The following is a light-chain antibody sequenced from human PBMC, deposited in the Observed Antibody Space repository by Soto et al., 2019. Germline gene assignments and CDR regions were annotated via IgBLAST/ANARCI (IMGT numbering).Light chain of an antibody. CDR1: QSLNSL. CDR2: DAS. V-gene: IGKV1-5*01. J-gene: IGKJ1*01. CDR3: QQYETFSGT. Sequence: DIQITQSPSTLSASLGYRVTITCRASQSLNSLLAWYQQKPGRAPKLLIYDASALPRGVPSRFSGSGSGTKFTLTIASLQPDDFATYYCQQYETFSGTFGPGTKVDIK.